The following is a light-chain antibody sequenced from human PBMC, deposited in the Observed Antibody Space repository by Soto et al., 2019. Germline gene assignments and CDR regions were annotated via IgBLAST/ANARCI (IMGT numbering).Light chain of an antibody. CDR3: ATWDDSLSAAYV. Sequence: QAVLTQPPSASGTPGQRVTISCSGRRSNIGSYYVFWYQQLPGTAPKLLIYNNNQRPSGVPDRFSGSKSGTSASLAISGLRSEDEADYYCATWDDSLSAAYVFGGGTKLTVL. J-gene: IGLJ1*01. CDR1: RSNIGSYY. CDR2: NNN. V-gene: IGLV1-47*01.